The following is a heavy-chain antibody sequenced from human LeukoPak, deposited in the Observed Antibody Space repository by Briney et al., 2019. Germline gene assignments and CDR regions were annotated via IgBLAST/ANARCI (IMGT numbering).Heavy chain of an antibody. J-gene: IGHJ3*02. CDR2: IRYDGSNK. Sequence: PGGSLRLSCAASGFTFSSYGMHWVRQAPGKGLEWVAFIRYDGSNKYYADSVKGRFTISRDNSKNTLYLQMNSLRAEDTAVYYCAKDEDIVVVPAAGTGAFDIWGQGTMVTVSS. CDR1: GFTFSSYG. CDR3: AKDEDIVVVPAAGTGAFDI. V-gene: IGHV3-30*02. D-gene: IGHD2-2*01.